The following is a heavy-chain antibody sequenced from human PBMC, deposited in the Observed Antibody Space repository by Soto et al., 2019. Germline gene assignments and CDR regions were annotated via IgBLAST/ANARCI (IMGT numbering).Heavy chain of an antibody. D-gene: IGHD2-15*01. CDR1: GGSFSGYY. J-gene: IGHJ5*02. CDR2: INHSGST. CDR3: ARGPSPPVRRSGGSCYSGCHWFDP. Sequence: PSETLSLTCAVYGGSFSGYYWSWIRQPPGKGLEWIGEINHSGSTNYNPSLKSRVTISVDTSKNQFSLKLSFVTAADTAVYYCARGPSPPVRRSGGSCYSGCHWFDPWGQGTLVTVSS. V-gene: IGHV4-34*01.